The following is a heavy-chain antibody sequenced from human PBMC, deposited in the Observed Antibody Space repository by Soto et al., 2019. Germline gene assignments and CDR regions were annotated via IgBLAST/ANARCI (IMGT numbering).Heavy chain of an antibody. CDR2: ISAYSGNT. CDR1: GYTFTSYG. V-gene: IGHV1-18*01. D-gene: IGHD3-9*01. CDR3: ARGGDILTAEGGGGY. J-gene: IGHJ4*02. Sequence: GASVKVSCKASGYTFTSYGISWVRQAPGQGLEWKGWISAYSGNTNYAQKLQGRVTMTTDTSTSTAYMELRSLRSDDTAVYYCARGGDILTAEGGGGYWGQGTLVTVSS.